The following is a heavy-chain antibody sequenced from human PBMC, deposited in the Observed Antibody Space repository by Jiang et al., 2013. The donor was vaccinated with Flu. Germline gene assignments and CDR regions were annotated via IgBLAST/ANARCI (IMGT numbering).Heavy chain of an antibody. J-gene: IGHJ4*02. Sequence: LVESGEAWYRPGGSLRLSCAASGFTFSSYSMNWVRQAPGKGLEWVSYISSSSSTIYYADSVKGRFTISRDNAKNSLYLQMNSLRAEDTAVYYCARESSYWQQPEPFDYWGQGTLVTVSS. CDR2: ISSSSSTI. D-gene: IGHD6-13*01. CDR3: ARESSYWQQPEPFDY. CDR1: GFTFSSYS. V-gene: IGHV3-48*01.